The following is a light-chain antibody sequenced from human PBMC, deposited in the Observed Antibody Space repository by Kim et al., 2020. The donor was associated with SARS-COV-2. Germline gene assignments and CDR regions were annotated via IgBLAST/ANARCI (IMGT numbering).Light chain of an antibody. J-gene: IGLJ1*01. Sequence: QSALTQPPSASGSPGQSVTISCTGTSSDVGGYNYVSWYQQHPGKAPKLIIYEVNKRPSGVPDRFSGSKSGNTASLTVSGLQAEDEAEYYCTPYGGVKYVFGSGTKVTVL. CDR3: TPYGGVKYV. CDR2: EVN. CDR1: SSDVGGYNY. V-gene: IGLV2-8*01.